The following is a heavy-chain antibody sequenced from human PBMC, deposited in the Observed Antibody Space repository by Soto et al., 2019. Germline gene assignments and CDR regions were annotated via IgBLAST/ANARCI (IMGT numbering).Heavy chain of an antibody. CDR3: AHRVREAAFKSTGNSNYGQVQVWFDP. Sequence: SGPTLVDPTQTLTLTCAFSGFSLSTSGVGVGWIRQPPGKALEWLALFYWDDDKRYRPSLKSRITITKDTSKNQVVLTMTNMDRVDTATYYCAHRVREAAFKSTGNSNYGQVQVWFDPWGQ. D-gene: IGHD1-7*01. CDR1: GFSLSTSGVG. V-gene: IGHV2-5*02. J-gene: IGHJ5*02. CDR2: FYWDDDK.